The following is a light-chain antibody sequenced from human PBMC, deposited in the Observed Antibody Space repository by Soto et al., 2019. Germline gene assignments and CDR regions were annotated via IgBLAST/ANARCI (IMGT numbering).Light chain of an antibody. J-gene: IGLJ2*01. CDR3: SSYTRSTTLVV. Sequence: QSALTQPASLSGSPGQSITISCTGTSSDIGAYDYVSWFQQHPGKAPKLMISEVNNRPSGVSSRFSGSKSGNTASLTISGLQAEDEADYYCSSYTRSTTLVVFGGGTKVTVL. CDR1: SSDIGAYDY. CDR2: EVN. V-gene: IGLV2-14*01.